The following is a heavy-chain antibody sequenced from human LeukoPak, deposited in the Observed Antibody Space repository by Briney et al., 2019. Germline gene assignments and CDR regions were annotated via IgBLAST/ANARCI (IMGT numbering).Heavy chain of an antibody. CDR3: ARHYGSGTYPLDY. J-gene: IGHJ4*02. CDR2: INHSGST. Sequence: IGEINHSGSTNYTPSLKSRVTISVDTSKNQFSLKLSSVTAADTAVYYCARHYGSGTYPLDYWGQGTLVTVSS. D-gene: IGHD3-10*01. V-gene: IGHV4-34*01.